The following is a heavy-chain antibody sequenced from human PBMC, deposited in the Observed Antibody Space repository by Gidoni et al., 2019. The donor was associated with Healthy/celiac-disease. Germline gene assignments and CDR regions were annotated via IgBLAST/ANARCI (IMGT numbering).Heavy chain of an antibody. CDR2: IYYSGST. J-gene: IGHJ3*02. D-gene: IGHD3-22*01. Sequence: LEWIGYIYYSGSTNYNPSLKSRVTISVDTSKNQFSLKLSSVTAADTAVYYCAREPYYYDSSGYYYGAFDIWGQGTMVTVSS. V-gene: IGHV4-59*01. CDR3: AREPYYYDSSGYYYGAFDI.